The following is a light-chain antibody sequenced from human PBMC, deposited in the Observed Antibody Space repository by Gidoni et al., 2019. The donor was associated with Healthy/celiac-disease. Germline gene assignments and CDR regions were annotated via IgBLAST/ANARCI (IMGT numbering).Light chain of an antibody. CDR3: QAWDSSTVV. J-gene: IGLJ2*01. CDR1: KLGDKY. V-gene: IGLV3-1*01. Sequence: YELTQPPSVSVPPGQPASITCSGDKLGDKYACWYQQKPGQSPVLVIYQDSKRPSGIPERFSGSNSGNTATLPISGTQAMDEADYYCQAWDSSTVVFGGGTKLTVL. CDR2: QDS.